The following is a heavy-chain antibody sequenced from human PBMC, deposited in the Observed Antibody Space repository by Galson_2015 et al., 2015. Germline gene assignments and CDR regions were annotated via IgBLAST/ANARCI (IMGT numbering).Heavy chain of an antibody. CDR2: ISGSGGST. CDR3: ARTLWFGELSPVGMDV. V-gene: IGHV3-23*01. D-gene: IGHD3-10*01. CDR1: GFTFSSYA. Sequence: SLRLSCAASGFTFSSYAMSWVRQAPGKGLEWVSAISGSGGSTYYADSVKGRFTISRDNSKNTLYLQMNSLRAEDTAVYYCARTLWFGELSPVGMDVWGQGTTVTVSS. J-gene: IGHJ6*02.